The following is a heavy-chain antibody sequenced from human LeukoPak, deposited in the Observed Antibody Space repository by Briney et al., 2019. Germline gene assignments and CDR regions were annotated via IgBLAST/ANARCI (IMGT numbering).Heavy chain of an antibody. CDR2: ISYDGSNK. D-gene: IGHD3-3*01. J-gene: IGHJ4*02. CDR1: GFTFSSFA. V-gene: IGHV3-30*04. CDR3: ARPHDFWSGYNSPFDY. Sequence: GRSLRLSCAASGFTFSSFAMHWVRQAPGKGLEWVAVISYDGSNKYFADSVKGRFTISRDNFNNTLYLQMNSLRAEDTAVYYCARPHDFWSGYNSPFDYWGQGTLVTVSS.